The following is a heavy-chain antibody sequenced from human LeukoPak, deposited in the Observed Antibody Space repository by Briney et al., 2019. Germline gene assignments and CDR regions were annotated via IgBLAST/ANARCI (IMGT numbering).Heavy chain of an antibody. V-gene: IGHV3-7*01. Sequence: GGSLRLSCAASGFTFSSYWMSWVRQAPGKGLEWVANIEQDGSEKYYVDSVKGRFTISRDNAKNSLYLQMNSLRAEDTAVYYCARVSYDILTGYCAFDYWGQGTLVTVSS. J-gene: IGHJ4*02. CDR3: ARVSYDILTGYCAFDY. CDR2: IEQDGSEK. CDR1: GFTFSSYW. D-gene: IGHD3-9*01.